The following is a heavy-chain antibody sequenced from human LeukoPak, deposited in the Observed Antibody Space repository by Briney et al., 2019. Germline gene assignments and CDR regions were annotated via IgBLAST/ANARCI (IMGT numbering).Heavy chain of an antibody. CDR1: GFTFSTYG. D-gene: IGHD3-10*02. Sequence: QSGGSLRLSCVGSGFTFSTYGMTWVRQAPGKGLEWVATISGSGDGKHHADSVKGRFAISRDNAKNSLYLQMNSLRAEDTAVYYCAGLGITMIGGVWGKGTTVTISS. CDR3: AGLGITMIGGV. V-gene: IGHV3-23*01. J-gene: IGHJ6*04. CDR2: ISGSGDGK.